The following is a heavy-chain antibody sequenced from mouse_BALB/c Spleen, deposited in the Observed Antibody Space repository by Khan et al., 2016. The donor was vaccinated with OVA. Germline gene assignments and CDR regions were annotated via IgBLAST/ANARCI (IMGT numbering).Heavy chain of an antibody. CDR3: ARIYGGDFDY. CDR1: GYSITSDYA. V-gene: IGHV3-2*02. CDR2: ISYSGNT. D-gene: IGHD1-1*01. J-gene: IGHJ2*01. Sequence: EVQLQESGPGLVKPSQSLSLTCTVTGYSITSDYAWNWIRQFPGNKLEWMGYISYSGNTKHNPSLKSRVSITRDTSKNQFFLQLNSVTIEDTATYYCARIYGGDFDYWGQGTTLTVSS.